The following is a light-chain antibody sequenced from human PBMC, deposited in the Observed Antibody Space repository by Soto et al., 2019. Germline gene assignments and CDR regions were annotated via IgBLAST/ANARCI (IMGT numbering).Light chain of an antibody. Sequence: QSALTQPRSVSGSPGQSITISCTGSISDVGAYSFASWYQQHPGAAPKLLIHDVNKRPPGVPDRFSASKSGNTASLTISGLQAEDEADYFCCSYAGAYRCVFGSGTKGTVL. J-gene: IGLJ1*01. V-gene: IGLV2-11*01. CDR3: CSYAGAYRCV. CDR2: DVN. CDR1: ISDVGAYSF.